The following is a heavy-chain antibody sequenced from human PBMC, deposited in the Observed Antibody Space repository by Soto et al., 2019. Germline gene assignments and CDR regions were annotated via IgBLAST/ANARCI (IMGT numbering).Heavy chain of an antibody. CDR1: GYTFTSYG. CDR3: ARIGTPSMVRGVIIRSGYFDY. V-gene: IGHV1-18*04. Sequence: GASVKVSCKASGYTFTSYGISWVRQAPGQGLEWMGWISAYNGNTNYAQKLQGRVTMTTDTSTSTAYMELRSLRSDDTAVYYCARIGTPSMVRGVIIRSGYFDYWGQGTPVTVSS. D-gene: IGHD3-10*01. CDR2: ISAYNGNT. J-gene: IGHJ4*02.